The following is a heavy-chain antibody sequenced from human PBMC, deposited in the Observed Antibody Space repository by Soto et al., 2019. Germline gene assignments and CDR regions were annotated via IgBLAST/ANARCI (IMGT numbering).Heavy chain of an antibody. CDR1: GFTFSDYY. V-gene: IGHV3-11*01. CDR2: ISSGSSTI. D-gene: IGHD2-8*01. J-gene: IGHJ4*02. Sequence: QVPLVESGGGLVKPGGSLRLSCAASGFTFSDYYMSWIRQAPGKGQEWVSYISSGSSTIFYADSVKGRFTISRDNWESSLYRQRNGLRAGDRAVYCCASGTNGAFFVYWGQGILVTVSS. CDR3: ASGTNGAFFVY.